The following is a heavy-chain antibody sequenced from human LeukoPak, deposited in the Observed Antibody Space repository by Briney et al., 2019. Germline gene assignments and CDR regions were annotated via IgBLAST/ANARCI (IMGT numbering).Heavy chain of an antibody. CDR2: ISGSGGAT. CDR3: AKDRFCSGGSCYSDY. D-gene: IGHD2-15*01. CDR1: GFTFSSNA. Sequence: GGSLRLSCAASGFTFSSNAMSWVRQAPGKGLEWLSSISGSGGATYYADSVKGRFTISRDNSKNTLYLQMNSLRAEDTAVYYCAKDRFCSGGSCYSDYRGQGTLVTVSS. J-gene: IGHJ4*02. V-gene: IGHV3-23*01.